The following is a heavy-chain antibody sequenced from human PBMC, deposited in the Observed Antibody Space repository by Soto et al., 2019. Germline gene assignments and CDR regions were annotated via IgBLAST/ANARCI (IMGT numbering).Heavy chain of an antibody. Sequence: PSETLSLTCTVSGGSISSYYWSWIRQPPGKGLEWIGYIYYSGSTNYNPSLKSRVTISVDTSMNQFSLKLSSVTAADTAVYYCARAKYGDTILGQGTMVTVSS. J-gene: IGHJ3*02. CDR2: IYYSGST. CDR3: ARAKYGDTI. V-gene: IGHV4-59*01. CDR1: GGSISSYY. D-gene: IGHD4-17*01.